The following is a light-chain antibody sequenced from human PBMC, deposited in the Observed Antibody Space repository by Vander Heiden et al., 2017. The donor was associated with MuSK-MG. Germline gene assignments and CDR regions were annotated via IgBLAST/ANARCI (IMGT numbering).Light chain of an antibody. CDR1: QSVLYSSNNKNY. V-gene: IGKV4-1*01. J-gene: IGKJ1*01. Sequence: DIVMTHSPASLPVSLGERATINCKSSQSVLYSSNNKNYLAWYQHKPGQPPKLLIYWASTRESGVPDRFSGSGSGTDFTLTISSLQAEDVAVYYCQQYDSIPRTFGQGTKVEI. CDR2: WAS. CDR3: QQYDSIPRT.